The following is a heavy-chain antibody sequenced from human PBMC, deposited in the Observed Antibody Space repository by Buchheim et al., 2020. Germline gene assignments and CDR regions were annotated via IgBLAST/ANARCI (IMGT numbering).Heavy chain of an antibody. Sequence: QLQLQESGPGLVKPSETLSLTCTVSGGSIRATTYYWGWIRQPPGKGLLWIGYIYYSGSTYYNPSLKSRVTISVDTSKNQFSLKLSSVTAADTAVYYCARVIVVVTAIGWFDPWGQGTL. CDR3: ARVIVVVTAIGWFDP. D-gene: IGHD2-21*02. CDR2: IYYSGST. J-gene: IGHJ5*02. V-gene: IGHV4-39*07. CDR1: GGSIRATTYY.